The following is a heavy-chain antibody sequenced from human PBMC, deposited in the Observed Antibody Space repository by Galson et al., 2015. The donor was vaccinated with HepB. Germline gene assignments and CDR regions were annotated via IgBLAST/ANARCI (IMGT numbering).Heavy chain of an antibody. CDR3: ARGSPSYAFDI. Sequence: SLRLSCAASGFTFSSYAMSWVRQAPGKGLEWVSAISSSSSHIYYEESVMGRFTISRDNAKNSLYLQMNSLRAEDTAVYYCARGSPSYAFDIWGQGTMVTVSS. D-gene: IGHD1-26*01. CDR1: GFTFSSYA. J-gene: IGHJ3*02. CDR2: ISSSSSHI. V-gene: IGHV3-21*01.